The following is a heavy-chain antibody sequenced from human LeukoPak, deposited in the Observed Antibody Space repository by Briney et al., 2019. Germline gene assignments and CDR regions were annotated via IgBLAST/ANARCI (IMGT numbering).Heavy chain of an antibody. Sequence: ASVKVSCKASGYTFSGHYLHWVRQAPGQGLEWMGRINPNSGGTKYAQKLQNRVTMTSGTSVSTAYMELNGLRSDDTAIYYCTRSWIQLWTPDFDHWGQGTLVTVSS. V-gene: IGHV1-2*06. D-gene: IGHD5-18*01. CDR1: GYTFSGHY. CDR3: TRSWIQLWTPDFDH. J-gene: IGHJ4*02. CDR2: INPNSGGT.